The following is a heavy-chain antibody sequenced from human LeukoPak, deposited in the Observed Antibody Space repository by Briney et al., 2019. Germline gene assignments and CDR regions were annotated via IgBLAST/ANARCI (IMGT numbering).Heavy chain of an antibody. CDR2: ISGSGGST. Sequence: GGSLRLSCAPSGFTFSSYAMSWVRQAPGKGLEWVSAISGSGGSTYYADSVKGRFTISRDNSKNTLYLQMNSLRAEDTAVYYCAKDQRVVPAAGFNYWGQGTLVTVSS. CDR3: AKDQRVVPAAGFNY. D-gene: IGHD2-2*01. CDR1: GFTFSSYA. V-gene: IGHV3-23*01. J-gene: IGHJ4*02.